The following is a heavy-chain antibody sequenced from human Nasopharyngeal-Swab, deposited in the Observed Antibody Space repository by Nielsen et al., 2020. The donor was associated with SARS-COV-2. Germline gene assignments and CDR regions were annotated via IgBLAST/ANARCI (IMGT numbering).Heavy chain of an antibody. CDR1: GYTFTSYG. V-gene: IGHV1-18*01. CDR3: ARDAQYQLLEESCDY. D-gene: IGHD2-2*01. J-gene: IGHJ4*02. CDR2: ISAYNGNT. Sequence: ASVKVSCKASGYTFTSYGISWVRQAPGQGLEWMGWISAYNGNTNYAQKLQGRVTMTTDTSTSTAYMELRSLRSDDTAVYYCARDAQYQLLEESCDYWGQGTLVTVSS.